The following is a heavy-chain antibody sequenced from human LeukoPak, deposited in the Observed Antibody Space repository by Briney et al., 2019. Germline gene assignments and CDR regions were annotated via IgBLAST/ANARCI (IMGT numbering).Heavy chain of an antibody. CDR1: GGSFSGYY. V-gene: IGHV4-34*01. Sequence: ASETLSLTYAAYGGSFSGYYWSWIRQPPGKGLEWIGEINHSGSTNYNPSLKSRVTISVDTSKNQFSLKLSSVTAADTAVYYCARGINARGWFDPWGQGTLVTVSS. CDR3: ARGINARGWFDP. CDR2: INHSGST. J-gene: IGHJ5*02.